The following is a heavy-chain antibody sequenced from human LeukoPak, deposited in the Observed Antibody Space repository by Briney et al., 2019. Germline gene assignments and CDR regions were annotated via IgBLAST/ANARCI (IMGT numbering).Heavy chain of an antibody. CDR3: ARAGTPYCSSTSCSETHDAFDI. J-gene: IGHJ3*02. D-gene: IGHD2-2*01. Sequence: PSETLSLTCTVSGGSISSYYWSWIRQPAGKGLEWIGRIYTSGSTNYNPSLKSRVTMSVDTSKNQFSLKLSSVTAADTAVYYCARAGTPYCSSTSCSETHDAFDIWGQGTMVTVSS. CDR1: GGSISSYY. V-gene: IGHV4-4*07. CDR2: IYTSGST.